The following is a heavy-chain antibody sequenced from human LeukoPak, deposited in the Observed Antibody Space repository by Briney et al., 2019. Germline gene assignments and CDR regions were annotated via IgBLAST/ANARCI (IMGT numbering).Heavy chain of an antibody. V-gene: IGHV4-61*02. CDR1: GGSISSGSYY. D-gene: IGHD3-3*01. CDR2: IYTSGST. CDR3: ARGLRFALDV. J-gene: IGHJ6*04. Sequence: PPQTLSLTCTVSGGSISSGSYYWSWIRQPAGKGLEWIGRIYTSGSTNYNPSLKSRVTISVDTSKNQFSLKLSSVTAADTAVYYCARGLRFALDVWGKGTTVTVSS.